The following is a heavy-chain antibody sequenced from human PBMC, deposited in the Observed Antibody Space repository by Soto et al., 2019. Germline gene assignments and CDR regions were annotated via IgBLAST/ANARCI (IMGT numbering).Heavy chain of an antibody. V-gene: IGHV3-53*01. CDR3: ARPEGQWLVPAGY. J-gene: IGHJ4*02. CDR1: GFTFSNAW. CDR2: IYSGGST. Sequence: GGSLRLSCAASGFTFSNAWMSWVRQAPGKGLEWVSLIYSGGSTYYADSVKGRFTISRDNSKNTLYLQMNSLRAEDTAIYYCARPEGQWLVPAGYWGQGTLVTVSS. D-gene: IGHD6-19*01.